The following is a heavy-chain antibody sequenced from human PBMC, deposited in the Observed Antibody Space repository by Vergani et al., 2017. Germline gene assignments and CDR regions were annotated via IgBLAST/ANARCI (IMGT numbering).Heavy chain of an antibody. J-gene: IGHJ5*02. CDR1: GYTFTGYY. V-gene: IGHV1-2*06. CDR2: INPNSGGT. D-gene: IGHD1-7*01. Sequence: QVQLVQSGAEVKKPGASVTVSCKASGYTFTGYYMHWVRQAPGQGLEWMGRINPNSGGTNYAQKFQGRVTMTRDTSISTAYMELSRLRSDDTAVYYCAREARERGNNWNYPLQNWFDPWGQGTLVTVSS. CDR3: AREARERGNNWNYPLQNWFDP.